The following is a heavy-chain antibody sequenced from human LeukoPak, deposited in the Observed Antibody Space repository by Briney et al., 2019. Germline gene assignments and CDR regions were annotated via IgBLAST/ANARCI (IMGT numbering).Heavy chain of an antibody. CDR1: GYTFTSYG. CDR3: ARAYSYGSDYYYGMDV. V-gene: IGHV1-18*01. Sequence: ASVKVSCKSSGYTFTSYGISWVRQAPGQGLEWMGWISGYNGNTKYAHKVQGRVTMTTDTSTGTAYMELRSLRSDDTAVYYCARAYSYGSDYYYGMDVWGQGTTVTVSS. D-gene: IGHD5-18*01. J-gene: IGHJ6*01. CDR2: ISGYNGNT.